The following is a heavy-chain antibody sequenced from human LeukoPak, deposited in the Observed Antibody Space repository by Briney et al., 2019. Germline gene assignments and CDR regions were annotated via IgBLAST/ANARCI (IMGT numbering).Heavy chain of an antibody. D-gene: IGHD6-19*01. V-gene: IGHV4-30-4*08. Sequence: SETLSLTCTVSGGSISSDDYYWSWIRQPPGKALEWIGYIFYSGSTYYNPSLKSRVTISVDTSNNQFSLKLSSVTAADTAVYYCARDWAGRYWYFDLWGRGTLVTVSS. CDR2: IFYSGST. J-gene: IGHJ2*01. CDR1: GGSISSDDYY. CDR3: ARDWAGRYWYFDL.